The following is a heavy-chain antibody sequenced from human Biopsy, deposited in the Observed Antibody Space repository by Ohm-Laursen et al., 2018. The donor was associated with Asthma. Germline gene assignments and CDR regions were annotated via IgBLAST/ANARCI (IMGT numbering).Heavy chain of an antibody. V-gene: IGHV3-48*01. J-gene: IGHJ4*02. Sequence: SLRLSCTASGFTFSSHSMNWVRQAPGKGLEWVSYISSSSSTIYYADSVKGRFTISRDNSKNTLYLQMNSLRAEDTAVYYCASQSSGPDFWSGYYYFDYWGQGTLVTVSS. D-gene: IGHD3-3*01. CDR2: ISSSSSTI. CDR1: GFTFSSHS. CDR3: ASQSSGPDFWSGYYYFDY.